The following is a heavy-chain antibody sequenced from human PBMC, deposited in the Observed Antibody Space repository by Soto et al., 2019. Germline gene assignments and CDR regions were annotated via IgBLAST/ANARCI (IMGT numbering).Heavy chain of an antibody. Sequence: GASVKVSCKASGYTFTSYGISWVRQAPGRGLEWMGWISAYNGNTNYAQKLQGRVTMTTDTSTSTAYMELRSLRSDDTAVYYCARDGFRVTAITHYFDYWGQGTLVTVSS. D-gene: IGHD2-21*02. V-gene: IGHV1-18*04. CDR2: ISAYNGNT. CDR1: GYTFTSYG. J-gene: IGHJ4*02. CDR3: ARDGFRVTAITHYFDY.